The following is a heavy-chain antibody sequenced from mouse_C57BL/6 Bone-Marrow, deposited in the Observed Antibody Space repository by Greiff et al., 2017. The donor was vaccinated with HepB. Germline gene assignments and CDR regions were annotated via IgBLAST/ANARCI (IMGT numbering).Heavy chain of an antibody. V-gene: IGHV1-15*01. CDR1: GYTFTDYE. D-gene: IGHD1-1*01. Sequence: QVQLQQSGAELVRPGASVTLSCKASGYTFTDYEMHWVKQTPVHGLEWIGAIDPETGGTAYNQKFKGKAILTADKSSSTAYMELRSLTSEDSAVYYCTSPSYYYGSSPFAYWGQGTLVTVSA. J-gene: IGHJ3*01. CDR3: TSPSYYYGSSPFAY. CDR2: IDPETGGT.